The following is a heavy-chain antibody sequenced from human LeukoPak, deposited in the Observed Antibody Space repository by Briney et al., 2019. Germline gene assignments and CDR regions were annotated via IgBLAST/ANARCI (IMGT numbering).Heavy chain of an antibody. V-gene: IGHV3-74*01. J-gene: IGHJ4*02. CDR2: ISGDGRNI. CDR3: VGGSRSPTGY. CDR1: GFTFGSYW. D-gene: IGHD2-15*01. Sequence: PGGSLRLSCVASGFTFGSYWMHWVRQDPRKGLVWVSRISGDGRNINYADSVRGRFTISRDNSKNTLYLQMNSLRAEDTAVYYCVGGSRSPTGYWGQGTLVTVSS.